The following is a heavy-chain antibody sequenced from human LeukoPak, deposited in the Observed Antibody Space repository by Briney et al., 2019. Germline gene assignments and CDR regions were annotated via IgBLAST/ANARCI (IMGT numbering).Heavy chain of an antibody. CDR3: ARDGYSSSWYYYYGMDV. CDR1: GYTFTSYA. V-gene: IGHV7-4-1*02. CDR2: INTNTGNP. J-gene: IGHJ6*02. D-gene: IGHD6-13*01. Sequence: ASVKVSCKASGYTFTSYAMNWVRQAPGQGLEWMGWINTNTGNPTYAQGFTGRFVFSLDTSVSTAYPQISSLKAEDTAVYYCARDGYSSSWYYYYGMDVWGQGTTVTVSS.